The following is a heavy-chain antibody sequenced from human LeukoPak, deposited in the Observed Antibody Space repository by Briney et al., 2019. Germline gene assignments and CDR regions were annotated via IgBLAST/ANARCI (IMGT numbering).Heavy chain of an antibody. CDR2: ISGSGGST. CDR1: GFTFSSYA. J-gene: IGHJ6*02. V-gene: IGHV3-23*01. D-gene: IGHD6-19*01. CDR3: AKGSPSQWLVTNYYYGMDV. Sequence: GGSLRLSCAASGFTFSSYAMSWVRQAPGKGLEWVSAISGSGGSTYYADSAKGRFTISRDNSKNTLYLQMNSLRAEDTAVYYCAKGSPSQWLVTNYYYGMDVWGQGTTVTVSS.